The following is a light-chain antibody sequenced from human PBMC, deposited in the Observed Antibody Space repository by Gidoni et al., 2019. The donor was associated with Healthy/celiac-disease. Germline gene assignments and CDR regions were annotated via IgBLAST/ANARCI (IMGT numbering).Light chain of an antibody. V-gene: IGKV1-39*01. CDR2: AAS. CDR1: QSISSY. CDR3: QQRYSTLFT. Sequence: DIQMTQSPSSLSASVGDRVTITCRASQSISSYLNWYQQKPGKAPKLLIYAASSLQSGVPSRFRGSGSGTDFTLTISSLQPEDFATYYCQQRYSTLFTFXXXTKVDIK. J-gene: IGKJ3*01.